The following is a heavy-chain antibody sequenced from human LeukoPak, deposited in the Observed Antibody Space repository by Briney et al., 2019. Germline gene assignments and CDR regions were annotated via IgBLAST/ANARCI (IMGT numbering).Heavy chain of an antibody. CDR3: ALGDSSGYYLDAFDI. CDR2: INPNSGGT. CDR1: GYTFTGYY. D-gene: IGHD3-22*01. Sequence: ASVKVSCKASGYTFTGYYMHWVRQAPGQGLEWMGWINPNSGGTNYAQKFQGRVTMTRDTSISTAYMELSRLRSDDTAVYYCALGDSSGYYLDAFDIWGQGTMVTVSS. V-gene: IGHV1-2*02. J-gene: IGHJ3*02.